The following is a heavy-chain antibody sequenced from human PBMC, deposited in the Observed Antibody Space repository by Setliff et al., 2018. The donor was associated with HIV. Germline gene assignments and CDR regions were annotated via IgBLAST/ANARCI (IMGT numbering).Heavy chain of an antibody. CDR1: AGSLSRSY. D-gene: IGHD3-3*01. V-gene: IGHV4-4*07. Sequence: SETLSLTCTVPAGSLSRSYWSWIRQPAGKGLEWIGRVFSNGDSNYNPSLRSRVTMSLDASKNLFSLKVTSVTAADTAVYYCMRGRSITIFGVAYFDFWGQGTQVTVSS. J-gene: IGHJ4*02. CDR3: MRGRSITIFGVAYFDF. CDR2: VFSNGDS.